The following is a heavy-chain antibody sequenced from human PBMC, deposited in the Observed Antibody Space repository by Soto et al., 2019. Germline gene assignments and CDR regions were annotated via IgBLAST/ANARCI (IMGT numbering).Heavy chain of an antibody. J-gene: IGHJ4*02. CDR2: ISHSETT. Sequence: GYSAGRDYHRTSKKQAPGKGLEWIGYISHSETTYYSPALKNRIIMSLDATRNHYSLRLTSVTAADTAVYFCARAPVDLDTISYFDYWGQANLVTVSS. CDR3: ARAPVDLDTISYFDY. V-gene: IGHV4-30-4*01. CDR1: GYSAGRDYH. D-gene: IGHD3-3*01.